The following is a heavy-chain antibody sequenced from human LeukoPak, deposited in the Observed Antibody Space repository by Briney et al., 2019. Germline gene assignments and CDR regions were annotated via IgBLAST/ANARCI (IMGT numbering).Heavy chain of an antibody. D-gene: IGHD3-22*01. CDR3: ATRSVAYSYDSSGYSPVYYFDY. CDR1: GFTFSSYT. CDR2: ITSNTRYI. Sequence: GGSLRLSCAASGFTFSSYTMNWARQAPGKGLEWVSSITSNTRYIFYTDSVKGRFTISRDNAKHSLYLQMNSLRAEDTAVYYCATRSVAYSYDSSGYSPVYYFDYWGQGTLVTVSS. V-gene: IGHV3-21*01. J-gene: IGHJ4*02.